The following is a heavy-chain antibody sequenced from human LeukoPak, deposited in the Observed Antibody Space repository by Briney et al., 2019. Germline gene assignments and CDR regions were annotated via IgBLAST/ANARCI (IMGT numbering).Heavy chain of an antibody. Sequence: ASVKVSCKASGYTFTSYDINWVRQATGQGLEWMGWMNPNSGNTGYAQKFQGRVTITRNTPISTAYMELSSLRSEDTAVYYCARVAPLGSLYYYYYYMDVWGKGTTVTVSS. CDR3: ARVAPLGSLYYYYYYMDV. D-gene: IGHD6-13*01. J-gene: IGHJ6*03. CDR1: GYTFTSYD. V-gene: IGHV1-8*03. CDR2: MNPNSGNT.